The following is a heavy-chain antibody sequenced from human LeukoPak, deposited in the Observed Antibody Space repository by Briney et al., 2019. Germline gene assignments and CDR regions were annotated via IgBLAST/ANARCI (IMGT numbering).Heavy chain of an antibody. CDR3: ARGGYSYGLNWFDP. V-gene: IGHV4-34*01. CDR1: GGSFSGYY. CDR2: INHSGST. D-gene: IGHD5-18*01. J-gene: IGHJ5*02. Sequence: SETLSLTCAVYGGSFSGYYWSWIRQPPGKGLEWIGEINHSGSTNYNPSLKSRVTISVDTSKSQFSLKLSSVTAADTAVYYCARGGYSYGLNWFDPWGQGTLVTVSS.